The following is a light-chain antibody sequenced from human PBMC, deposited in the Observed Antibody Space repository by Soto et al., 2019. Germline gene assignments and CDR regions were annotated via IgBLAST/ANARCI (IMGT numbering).Light chain of an antibody. V-gene: IGKV3-20*01. CDR2: GAS. CDR1: QSVSRSY. CDR3: QQYGSSEII. J-gene: IGKJ5*01. Sequence: DIVLTQSPGTLTLSPGDRATLTCWASQSVSRSYLGWYQQKPGQAPRLLIYGASSRASAIPDRFSGSVSGTDFPLTIAGLEPEDFAVFYCQQYGSSEIIFGQGTRLEIK.